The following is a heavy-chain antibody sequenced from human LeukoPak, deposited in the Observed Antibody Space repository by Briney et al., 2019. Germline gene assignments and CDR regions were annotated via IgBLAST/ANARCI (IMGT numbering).Heavy chain of an antibody. J-gene: IGHJ4*02. Sequence: GGSLRLSCAVFGSGFPFRNAWMSWVRQAPGKGLEWVANIKQDGSEKYYVDSVKGRFTISRDNAKNSLYLQMNSLRAEDTAVYYCASLWFGDYWGQGTLVTVSS. CDR1: GFPFRNAW. D-gene: IGHD3-10*01. V-gene: IGHV3-7*03. CDR3: ASLWFGDY. CDR2: IKQDGSEK.